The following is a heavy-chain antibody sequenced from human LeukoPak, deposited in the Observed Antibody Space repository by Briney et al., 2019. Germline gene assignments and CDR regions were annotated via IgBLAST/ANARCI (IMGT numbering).Heavy chain of an antibody. CDR1: GGSFSGYY. Sequence: SETLSLTCAVYGGSFSGYYWSWIRQPPGKGLEWIGEINHSGSTNYNPSLKSRVTISVDTSKNQFSLKLSSVTAADTAVYYCATRNRPPMVRGVIRYYYYYMDVWGKGTTVTVSS. V-gene: IGHV4-34*01. J-gene: IGHJ6*03. D-gene: IGHD3-10*01. CDR3: ATRNRPPMVRGVIRYYYYYMDV. CDR2: INHSGST.